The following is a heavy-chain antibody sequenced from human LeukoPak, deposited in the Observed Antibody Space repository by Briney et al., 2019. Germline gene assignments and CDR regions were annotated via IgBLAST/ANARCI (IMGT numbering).Heavy chain of an antibody. CDR1: GYTFTSYY. CDR3: ARGGVVEMATTDAFDI. Sequence: ASVKVSCKASGYTFTSYYMHWVRQAPGQGLEWMGIINPSGGSTSYAQKFQGRVTMTRDMSTSTVYMELSSLRSEDTAVYYCARGGVVEMATTDAFDIWGQGTMVTVSS. D-gene: IGHD5-24*01. CDR2: INPSGGST. V-gene: IGHV1-46*01. J-gene: IGHJ3*02.